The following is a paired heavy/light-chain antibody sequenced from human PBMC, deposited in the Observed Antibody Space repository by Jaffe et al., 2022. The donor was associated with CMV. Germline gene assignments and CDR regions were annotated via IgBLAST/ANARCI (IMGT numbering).Light chain of an antibody. Sequence: QTVVTQEPSLTVSPGGTVTLTCASSTGAVTSGYYPNWFQQKPGQAPRALIYSTSNKHSWTPARFSGSLLGGKAALTLSGVQPEDEAEYYCLLYYGGAWVFGGGTKLTVL. V-gene: IGLV7-43*01. CDR1: TGAVTSGYY. CDR3: LLYYGGAWV. J-gene: IGLJ3*02. CDR2: STS.
Heavy chain of an antibody. J-gene: IGHJ6*02. CDR2: IWYDGSNK. D-gene: IGHD2-2*01. Sequence: QVQLVESGGGVVQPGRSLRLSCAASGFTFSSYGMHWVRQAPGKGLEWVAVIWYDGSNKYYADSVKGRFTISRDNSKNTLYLQMNSLRAEDTAVYYCARDPYCSSTSCYVFSYYYYGMDVWGQGTTVTVSS. CDR1: GFTFSSYG. CDR3: ARDPYCSSTSCYVFSYYYYGMDV. V-gene: IGHV3-33*01.